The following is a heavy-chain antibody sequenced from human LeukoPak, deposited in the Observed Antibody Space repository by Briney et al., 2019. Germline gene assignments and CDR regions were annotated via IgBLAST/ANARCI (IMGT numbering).Heavy chain of an antibody. CDR1: GFTSSSYA. D-gene: IGHD2-15*01. Sequence: GGSLRLSCAASGFTSSSYAMSWVRQAPGKGLEWVGRIKSKTDGGTTDYAAPVKGRFTISRDDSKNTLYLQMNSLKTEDTAVYYCTTAGRVVVAATSSTSVDYWGQGTLVTVSS. J-gene: IGHJ4*02. V-gene: IGHV3-15*01. CDR3: TTAGRVVVAATSSTSVDY. CDR2: IKSKTDGGTT.